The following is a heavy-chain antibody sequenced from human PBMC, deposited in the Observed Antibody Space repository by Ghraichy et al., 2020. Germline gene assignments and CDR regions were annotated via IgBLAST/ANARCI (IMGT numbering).Heavy chain of an antibody. J-gene: IGHJ6*02. Sequence: GSLRLSCTVSGGSISSSSYYWAWIRQPPGKGLEWIASIYYTGSTYYNPSLKSRVTISVDRSENQLSLKLKSVTAADTAVYYCARPNLFYGMDVWGQGTTVTVSS. D-gene: IGHD2-8*01. CDR3: ARPNLFYGMDV. V-gene: IGHV4-39*01. CDR1: GGSISSSSYY. CDR2: IYYTGST.